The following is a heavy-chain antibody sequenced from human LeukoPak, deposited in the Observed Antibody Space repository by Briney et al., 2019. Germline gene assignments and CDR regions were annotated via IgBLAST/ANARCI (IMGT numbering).Heavy chain of an antibody. CDR1: GFTFDEYA. CDR2: ISWNSGTI. J-gene: IGHJ4*02. D-gene: IGHD2-2*02. CDR3: AKTGCSSITCYTNC. Sequence: GRSLRLSCAASGFTFDEYAMHWVRQAPGKGLEWVSSISWNSGTIAYADSAKGRFTVSRDNAKNSLYLQMGSLRAEDTALYYCAKTGCSSITCYTNCWGRGTLVTVSS. V-gene: IGHV3-9*01.